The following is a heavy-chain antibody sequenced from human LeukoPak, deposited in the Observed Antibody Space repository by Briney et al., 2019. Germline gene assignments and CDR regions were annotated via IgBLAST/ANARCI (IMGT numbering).Heavy chain of an antibody. J-gene: IGHJ6*03. CDR1: GFTFSIFA. V-gene: IGHV3-21*01. Sequence: GGSLRLSCAASGFTFSIFAMNWVRHSPGKGLEWVSGISGIGGSTYYADSVKGRLTISRDNAKKSLYLQMNSLRAEDTAVYYCARALLSGWYYYMYVWGKGSTVTISS. D-gene: IGHD6-19*01. CDR3: ARALLSGWYYYMYV. CDR2: ISGIGGST.